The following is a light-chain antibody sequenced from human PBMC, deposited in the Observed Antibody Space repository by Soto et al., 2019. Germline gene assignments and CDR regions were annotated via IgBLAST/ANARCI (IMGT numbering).Light chain of an antibody. CDR2: GNT. J-gene: IGLJ2*01. V-gene: IGLV1-40*01. Sequence: QSVLTQPPSLSGAPGQRVTISCTGSSSNIGAGYDVHWYHQLPGTAPKLLIFGNTNRPSGVPDRFSGSKSGTSASLAITGLQAEDEADYYCHSYDSTLSASIFGGGTKLTVL. CDR3: HSYDSTLSASI. CDR1: SSNIGAGYD.